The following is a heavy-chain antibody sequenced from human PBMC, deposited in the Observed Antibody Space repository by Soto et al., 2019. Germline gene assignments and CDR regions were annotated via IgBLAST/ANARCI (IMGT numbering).Heavy chain of an antibody. V-gene: IGHV3-23*01. CDR2: ISGGGDET. D-gene: IGHD3-16*01. CDR3: VHDGDAYSGVWEYFDH. Sequence: EVQLLESGGGWVQPGGSLRLSCAASGFTFRNYAMTWVRQAPGKGLEWVSGISGGGDETYNADSVKGRFTISRDNYKNTMYLQMNSVRVEDTAIYYCVHDGDAYSGVWEYFDHWGQGTLITVSS. CDR1: GFTFRNYA. J-gene: IGHJ4*02.